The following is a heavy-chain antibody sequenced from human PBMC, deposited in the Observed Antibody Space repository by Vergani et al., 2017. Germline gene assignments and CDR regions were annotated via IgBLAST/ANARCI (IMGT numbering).Heavy chain of an antibody. CDR1: GGSFTSYH. D-gene: IGHD4-11*01. CDR2: IDHTGRP. Sequence: QVQLQQWGGGLLKPSETLSLTCVVNGGSFTSYHWTWIRQSPGEGLGWVGDIDHTGRPDYNPSLKSRLTMSVDKSRNHFSMTRNSVTATDTAIYFCARVNTETNGHLYYYYYMDVWGQGTAVTVS. J-gene: IGHJ6*03. CDR3: ARVNTETNGHLYYYYYMDV. V-gene: IGHV4-34*01.